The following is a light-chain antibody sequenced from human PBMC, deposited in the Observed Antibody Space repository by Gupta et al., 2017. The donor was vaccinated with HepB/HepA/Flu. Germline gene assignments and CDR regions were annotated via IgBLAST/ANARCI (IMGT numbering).Light chain of an antibody. J-gene: IGLJ1*01. Sequence: QSVLTQPPPVSRAPGQRVTISCIGSSSNIGAGYDVHWDQQLPGTAPKLLIAGNDNRPSGVPDRFSDSKSGISASLAITGLQADDEADYYCQSYDSSLTGLYVFGPGTKVTVL. CDR1: SSNIGAGYD. CDR2: GND. CDR3: QSYDSSLTGLYV. V-gene: IGLV1-40*01.